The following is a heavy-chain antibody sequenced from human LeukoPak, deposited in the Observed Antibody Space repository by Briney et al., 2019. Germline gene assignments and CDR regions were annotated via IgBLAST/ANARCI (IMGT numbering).Heavy chain of an antibody. Sequence: ASVKVSCKASGYTFTGYYMHWVRQAPGRGLEWMGRINPNSGGTDYAQKFQGRVTMTRDTSISTAYMELSRLRSDDTAVYYCARTSPTVTTMEDWGQGTLVTVSS. D-gene: IGHD4-17*01. J-gene: IGHJ4*02. CDR3: ARTSPTVTTMED. CDR1: GYTFTGYY. CDR2: INPNSGGT. V-gene: IGHV1-2*06.